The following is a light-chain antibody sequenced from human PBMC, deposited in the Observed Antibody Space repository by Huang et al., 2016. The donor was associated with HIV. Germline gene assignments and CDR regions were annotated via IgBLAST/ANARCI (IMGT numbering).Light chain of an antibody. J-gene: IGKJ2*03. CDR1: QSVNNNY. V-gene: IGKV3-20*01. CDR3: QQFGSSPPYS. CDR2: RAS. Sequence: EILLTQSPDTLSLSPGERATLSCRASQSVNNNYLAWYQQKPGQAPRLLIDRASTTATGIPDRFSGSGSGTDFTLTISRLEPDDFAVYYCQQFGSSPPYSFGQGTKLEIK.